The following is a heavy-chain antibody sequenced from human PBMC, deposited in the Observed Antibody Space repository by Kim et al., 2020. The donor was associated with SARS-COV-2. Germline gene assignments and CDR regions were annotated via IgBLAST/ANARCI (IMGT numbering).Heavy chain of an antibody. Sequence: ASVKVSCKVSGYTLTELSMHWVRQAPGKGLEWMGGFDPEDGETIYAQKFQGRVTMTEDTSTDTAYMELSSLRSEDTAVYYCATTPTYYYDSSAGRYDAFDIWGQGTMVTVSS. CDR3: ATTPTYYYDSSAGRYDAFDI. J-gene: IGHJ3*02. CDR2: FDPEDGET. D-gene: IGHD3-22*01. V-gene: IGHV1-24*01. CDR1: GYTLTELS.